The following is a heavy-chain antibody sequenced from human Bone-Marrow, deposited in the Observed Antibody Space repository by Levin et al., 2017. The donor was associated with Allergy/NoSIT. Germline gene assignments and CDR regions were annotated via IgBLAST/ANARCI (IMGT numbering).Heavy chain of an antibody. CDR3: ARSYCGGDCFSPFDS. D-gene: IGHD2-21*01. CDR1: GGIFTSDG. V-gene: IGHV1-69*13. CDR2: ILPIFGSA. Sequence: PAASVKVSCKASGGIFTSDGFSWVRQAPGQGLEWMGGILPIFGSANYAQKFQDRLTITADESTTTSFMELSSLRSDDTAVYYCARSYCGGDCFSPFDSWGQGTLVTVSS. J-gene: IGHJ4*02.